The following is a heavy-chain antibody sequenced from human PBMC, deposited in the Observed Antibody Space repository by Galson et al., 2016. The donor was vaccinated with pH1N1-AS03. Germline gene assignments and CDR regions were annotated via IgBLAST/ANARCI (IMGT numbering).Heavy chain of an antibody. Sequence: SLRLSCAGSGFSIRTCWMHWVRQVPGKGLVWVSRINTVGSTTDYADSVKGRFTISRDNAKNTLYLQMHSLGAEDTAFYYCARGSDDYIWGGYSGDYWSQGILVTVSS. CDR2: INTVGSTT. J-gene: IGHJ4*02. V-gene: IGHV3-74*01. D-gene: IGHD3-16*01. CDR1: GFSIRTCW. CDR3: ARGSDDYIWGGYSGDY.